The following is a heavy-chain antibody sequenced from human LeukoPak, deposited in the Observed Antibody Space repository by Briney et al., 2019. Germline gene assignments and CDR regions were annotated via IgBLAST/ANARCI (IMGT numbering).Heavy chain of an antibody. CDR1: GFTSSSFA. Sequence: GGSLRLSCAASGFTSSSFAMSWVRQAPGKGLEWVSGISGSGDSTYYADSVKGRFTISRDNSKNTLYLQMNSLRAEDTAVYYCAKDLLSGGNCYSIFHYWGQGTLVTVSS. CDR2: ISGSGDST. V-gene: IGHV3-23*01. J-gene: IGHJ4*02. D-gene: IGHD2-15*01. CDR3: AKDLLSGGNCYSIFHY.